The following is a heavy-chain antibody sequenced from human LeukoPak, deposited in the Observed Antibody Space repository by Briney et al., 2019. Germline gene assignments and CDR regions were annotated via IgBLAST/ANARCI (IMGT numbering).Heavy chain of an antibody. D-gene: IGHD4-17*01. CDR2: ISGSGGRT. CDR1: GFTFSSYA. V-gene: IGHV3-23*01. Sequence: GGSLRLSCAASGFTFSSYAMSWFRQTPGKGLECVSAISGSGGRTYYADSVEGRFPIPRDNSKNTLYLQMHSLRAEDTAIYYCAKHFTTVTTFSDYWGQGTLVTVSP. CDR3: AKHFTTVTTFSDY. J-gene: IGHJ4*02.